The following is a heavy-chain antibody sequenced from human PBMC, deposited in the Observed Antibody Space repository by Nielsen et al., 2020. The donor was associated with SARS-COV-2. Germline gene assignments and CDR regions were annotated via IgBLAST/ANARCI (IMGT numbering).Heavy chain of an antibody. CDR1: GFTFSSYA. V-gene: IGHV3-23*01. CDR2: ISGSGGST. J-gene: IGHJ6*02. Sequence: GGSLRLSCAVSGFTFSSYAMSWVRQAPGKGLEWVSAISGSGGSTYYADSVKGRFTISRDNSKNTLYLQMNSLRAEDTAVYYCAKVPVTGIDSFYYYYGMDVWGQGTTVTVSS. CDR3: AKVPVTGIDSFYYYYGMDV. D-gene: IGHD1-20*01.